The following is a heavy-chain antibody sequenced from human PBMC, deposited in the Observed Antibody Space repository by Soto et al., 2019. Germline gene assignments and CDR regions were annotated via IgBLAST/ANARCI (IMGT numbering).Heavy chain of an antibody. CDR2: IYYSGST. CDR1: GCPISGRGYY. Sequence: SETLSLTCIVSGCPISGRGYYWSWIRQPPGKGLEWIGYIYYSGSTYYNLSLKSRVTISVDTFKNQFSLKLSSVTAADTAVYYCARGGRRSPGMDVWGQGTTVTVSS. V-gene: IGHV4-31*03. J-gene: IGHJ6*02. CDR3: ARGGRRSPGMDV.